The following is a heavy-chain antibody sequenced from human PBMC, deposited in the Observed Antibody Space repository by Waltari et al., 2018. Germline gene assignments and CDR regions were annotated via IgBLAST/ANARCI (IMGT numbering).Heavy chain of an antibody. V-gene: IGHV1-8*03. J-gene: IGHJ5*02. Sequence: QVQLVQSGAEVKKPGASVKVSCKAYGYTFTSYDINWVRQATGQGLEWMGWMNPNSGNTGYAQKFQGRVTITRNTSISTAYMELSSLRSEDTAVYYCARGDWAVVAAETYNWFDPWGQGTLVTVSS. D-gene: IGHD2-15*01. CDR1: GYTFTSYD. CDR2: MNPNSGNT. CDR3: ARGDWAVVAAETYNWFDP.